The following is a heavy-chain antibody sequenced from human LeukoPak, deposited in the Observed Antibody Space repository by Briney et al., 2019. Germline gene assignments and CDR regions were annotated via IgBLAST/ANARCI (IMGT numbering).Heavy chain of an antibody. V-gene: IGHV4-59*01. CDR2: IYYSGST. J-gene: IGHJ5*02. Sequence: SETLSLTCTVSGGSISSYYWNWIRQPPGKGLEWIGYIYYSGSTNYNPSLKSRVTISVDTSKNRFSLKLSSVTAADTAVYYCARDSRYSSGWYGFDPWGQGTLVTVSS. CDR1: GGSISSYY. CDR3: ARDSRYSSGWYGFDP. D-gene: IGHD6-19*01.